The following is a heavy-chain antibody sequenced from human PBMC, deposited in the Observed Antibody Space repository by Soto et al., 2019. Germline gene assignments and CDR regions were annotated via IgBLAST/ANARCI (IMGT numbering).Heavy chain of an antibody. CDR3: ARDPPASCSGGSCSRFDP. V-gene: IGHV6-1*01. J-gene: IGHJ5*02. Sequence: QVQLQQSGPGLVKPSQTLSLTCAISGDSVSSNSAAWNWIRQSPSRGLEWLGRTYYRSKWYNDYAVSVKSRITINPDTSKNQFSLQLNSVTPEDTAVYYCARDPPASCSGGSCSRFDPWGQGTLVTVSS. CDR2: TYYRSKWYN. CDR1: GDSVSSNSAA. D-gene: IGHD2-15*01.